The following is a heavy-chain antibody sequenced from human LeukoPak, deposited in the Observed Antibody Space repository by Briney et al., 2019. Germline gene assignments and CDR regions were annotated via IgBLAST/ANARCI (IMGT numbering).Heavy chain of an antibody. D-gene: IGHD2-21*01. J-gene: IGHJ3*02. CDR1: GYSFTSCW. Sequence: GESLKISCKDSGYSFTSCWIGWVRQMPGKGLEWMGIIYPGDSDTRYSPSFQGQVTISADKSISTAYLQWSSLKASDTAMYYCARQAYSSAFDIWGQGTMVTVSS. CDR3: ARQAYSSAFDI. V-gene: IGHV5-51*01. CDR2: IYPGDSDT.